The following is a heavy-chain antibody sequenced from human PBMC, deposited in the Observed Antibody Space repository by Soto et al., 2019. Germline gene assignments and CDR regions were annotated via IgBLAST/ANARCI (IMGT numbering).Heavy chain of an antibody. CDR3: AGFKEGKIVGLRWLDP. CDR2: ISDTGRTI. Sequence: PGGSPRLSCVGSGVDFRGSYMNWIRQAPGKGLEWISYISDTGRTIHYADSVKGRFVISRDNSRDSLYLQMNDLRADDTAIYYCAGFKEGKIVGLRWLDPWGQGTRVTVSS. CDR1: GVDFRGSY. D-gene: IGHD3-16*02. V-gene: IGHV3-11*01. J-gene: IGHJ5*02.